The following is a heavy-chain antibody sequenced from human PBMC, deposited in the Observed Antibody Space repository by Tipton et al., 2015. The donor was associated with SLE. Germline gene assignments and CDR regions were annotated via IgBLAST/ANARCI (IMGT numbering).Heavy chain of an antibody. CDR2: IYTSGST. CDR3: AGCGSGILDAFDI. V-gene: IGHV4-61*09. D-gene: IGHD3-10*01. Sequence: TLSLTCTVSGGSISSGSYYWSWIRQPAGKGLEWIGHIYTSGSTNYNPPLKSRVTISVDTSKNQFSLKLSSVTAADTAVYYCAGCGSGILDAFDIWGQGTMVTVSS. CDR1: GGSISSGSYY. J-gene: IGHJ3*02.